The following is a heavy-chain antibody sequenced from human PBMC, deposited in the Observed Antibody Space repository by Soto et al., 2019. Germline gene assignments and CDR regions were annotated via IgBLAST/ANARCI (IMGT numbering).Heavy chain of an antibody. D-gene: IGHD5-18*01. Sequence: EVQLVESGGGLVQPGGSLNLSCAASGFTFSGSAMHWVRQASGKGLEWVGRIRSKANGYATAYAASVKGRFTISRDDSKNTAYLQMNSLKTEDTAVYYCASDTARVYYGIDVWGQGTTVTVSS. CDR3: ASDTARVYYGIDV. J-gene: IGHJ6*02. CDR2: IRSKANGYAT. CDR1: GFTFSGSA. V-gene: IGHV3-73*02.